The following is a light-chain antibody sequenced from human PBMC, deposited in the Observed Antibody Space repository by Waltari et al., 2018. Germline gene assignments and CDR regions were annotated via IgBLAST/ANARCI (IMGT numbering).Light chain of an antibody. CDR1: SNNVGNQG. CDR3: PTIDSKPRDLV. Sequence: QAGLTQPPSVSKGLRRTATLTCTGNSNNVGNQGAAWLQQHQGHPPKLRSYRNNNRPSRSPERLCASGSRNTASLTITGPQTGGEAELCYPTIDSKPRDLVVGGRNQLA. J-gene: IGLJ2*01. CDR2: RNN. V-gene: IGLV10-54*01.